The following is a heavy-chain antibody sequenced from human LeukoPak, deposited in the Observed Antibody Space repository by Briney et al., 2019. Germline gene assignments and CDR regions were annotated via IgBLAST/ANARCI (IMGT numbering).Heavy chain of an antibody. CDR1: GFTFSSYW. V-gene: IGHV3-74*01. Sequence: GGSLRLSCAASGFTFSSYWMHWVRQAPGKGLVWVSRINSDGRNTNYADSVKGRFTISRDNAKNTLFLQMNSLRAEDTAVYYCARPSSYEAFDIWGQGTMVTVSS. J-gene: IGHJ3*02. D-gene: IGHD6-6*01. CDR2: INSDGRNT. CDR3: ARPSSYEAFDI.